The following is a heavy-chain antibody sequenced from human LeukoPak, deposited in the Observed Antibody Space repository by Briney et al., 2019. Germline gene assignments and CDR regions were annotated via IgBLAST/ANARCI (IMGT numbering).Heavy chain of an antibody. V-gene: IGHV4-39*07. CDR3: ARGRRKVCP. J-gene: IGHJ5*02. CDR2: IYYSGST. D-gene: IGHD1-14*01. CDR1: GGSISSSSYY. Sequence: PSETLSLTCTVSGGSISSSSYYWGWIRQPPGKGLEWIGSIYYSGSTYYNPSLKSRVTISVDTSKNQFSLKLSSVTAADTAVYYCARGRRKVCPWGQGTLVIVSS.